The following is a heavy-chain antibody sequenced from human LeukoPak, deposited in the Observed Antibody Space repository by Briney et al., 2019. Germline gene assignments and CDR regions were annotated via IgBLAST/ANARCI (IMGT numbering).Heavy chain of an antibody. J-gene: IGHJ3*02. CDR2: AYHSGIT. CDR3: ARHSRPGYGDYENAFDI. V-gene: IGHV4-4*02. D-gene: IGHD5-12*01. Sequence: PSGTLSLTCAASGGSITSDNWWIWVRQPPGKGLEWIGEAYHSGITNYNPSLKSRVTMSVDKSKNQFSLSLSSVTAADTAVYYCARHSRPGYGDYENAFDIWGQGTMVTVSS. CDR1: GGSITSDNW.